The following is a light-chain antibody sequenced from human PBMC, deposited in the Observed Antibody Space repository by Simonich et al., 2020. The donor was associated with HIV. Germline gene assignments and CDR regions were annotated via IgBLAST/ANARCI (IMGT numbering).Light chain of an antibody. CDR1: QSLLHSNGRTF. Sequence: EIVMTQTPLSLSVTPGQPASISCKSSQSLLHSNGRTFFYWYLQKPGQSPQTLIYEVSSRFSGVPDRFSGSGSGTDFTLKISRVEAEDIGLYYCMQSVQLPITFGQGTRLEIK. V-gene: IGKV2-29*02. CDR2: EVS. CDR3: MQSVQLPIT. J-gene: IGKJ5*01.